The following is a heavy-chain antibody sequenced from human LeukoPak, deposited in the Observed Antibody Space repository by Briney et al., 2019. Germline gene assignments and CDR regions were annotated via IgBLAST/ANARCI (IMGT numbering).Heavy chain of an antibody. Sequence: PGGSLRLSCAASGFTFSSSAMNWVRQAPGKGLEWVAVISYDGSNKYYADSVKGRFTISRDNSKNTLYLQMNGLRAEDTAVYYCARDFGSGSYRLFDYWGQGTLVTVSS. D-gene: IGHD3-10*01. CDR3: ARDFGSGSYRLFDY. CDR2: ISYDGSNK. V-gene: IGHV3-30-3*01. J-gene: IGHJ4*02. CDR1: GFTFSSSA.